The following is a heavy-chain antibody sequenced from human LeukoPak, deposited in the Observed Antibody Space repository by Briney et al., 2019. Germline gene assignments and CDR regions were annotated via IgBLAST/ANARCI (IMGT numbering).Heavy chain of an antibody. CDR3: AKDQGGSGRFY. CDR1: GFTFSSYA. J-gene: IGHJ4*02. D-gene: IGHD3-10*01. Sequence: GGSLRLSCAASGFTFSSYAVSWVRQAPGKGLEWVSAIGGSGGSTYYADSVKGRFTISRDNSKNTLYLQMNSLRAEDTAVYYCAKDQGGSGRFYWGQGTLVTVSS. CDR2: IGGSGGST. V-gene: IGHV3-23*01.